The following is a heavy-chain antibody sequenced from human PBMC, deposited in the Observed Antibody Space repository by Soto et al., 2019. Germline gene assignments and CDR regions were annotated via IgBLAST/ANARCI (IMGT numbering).Heavy chain of an antibody. CDR1: GERFTTYG. CDR2: ISTYNTNT. J-gene: IGHJ4*02. D-gene: IGHD4-17*01. V-gene: IGHV1-18*04. Sequence: QVQLVQSGAEVKNPGASVTVSCKASGERFTTYGISWVRQAPGQGLEWMGWISTYNTNTNYAPKFQGRLLLTTDTSTTTAHMELRSLRPDDTAVYYCARWAGQVRDYGGPFDYWVQGTLVTVSS. CDR3: ARWAGQVRDYGGPFDY.